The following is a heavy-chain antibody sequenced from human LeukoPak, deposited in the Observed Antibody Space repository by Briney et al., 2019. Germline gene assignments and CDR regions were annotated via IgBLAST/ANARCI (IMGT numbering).Heavy chain of an antibody. CDR2: IYHSGST. J-gene: IGHJ4*02. D-gene: IGHD4-23*01. CDR3: ARANGGKEFDC. Sequence: PSETLSLTCTVSGGSISSGGYYWSWIRQPPGKGLEWIGYIYHSGSTYYNPSLKSRVTISVDRSKNQFSLKLSSVTAADTAVYYCARANGGKEFDCWGQGTLVTVSS. V-gene: IGHV4-30-2*01. CDR1: GGSISSGGYY.